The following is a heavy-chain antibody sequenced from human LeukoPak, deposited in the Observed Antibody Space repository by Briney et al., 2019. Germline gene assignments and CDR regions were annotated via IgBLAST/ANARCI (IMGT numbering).Heavy chain of an antibody. CDR2: INWNGGST. J-gene: IGHJ4*02. CDR3: ARALYYYDSSGYYQDY. CDR1: GFTSAVYV. D-gene: IGHD3-22*01. V-gene: IGHV3-20*04. Sequence: GGSLRLSCADSGFTSAVYVMSWVRQAPGKGLEWVSGINWNGGSTGYADSVKGRFTISRDNAKNSLYLQMNSLRAEDTALYYCARALYYYDSSGYYQDYWGQGTLVTVSS.